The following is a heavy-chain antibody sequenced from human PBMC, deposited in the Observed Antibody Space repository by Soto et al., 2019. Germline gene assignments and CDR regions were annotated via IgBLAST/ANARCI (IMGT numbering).Heavy chain of an antibody. CDR3: ARDGSLDYSNYFDY. D-gene: IGHD4-4*01. CDR1: GFTFSSYG. CDR2: IWYDGSNK. Sequence: QVQLVESGGGVVQPGRSLRLSCAASGFTFSSYGMHWVRQAPGKGLEWVAVIWYDGSNKYYADSVKGRFTISRDNSKNTLYLQMNSLRAEDMAVYYCARDGSLDYSNYFDYWGQGTLVTVSS. V-gene: IGHV3-33*01. J-gene: IGHJ4*02.